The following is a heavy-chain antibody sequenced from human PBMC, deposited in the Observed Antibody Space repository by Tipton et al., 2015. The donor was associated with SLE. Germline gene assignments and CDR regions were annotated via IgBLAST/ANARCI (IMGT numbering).Heavy chain of an antibody. D-gene: IGHD3-22*01. CDR1: GGSISGHY. J-gene: IGHJ5*02. CDR3: ARSTRGGYDSSAGWFDP. Sequence: TLSLTCTVSGGSISGHYLSWIRQPPGKGLEWIGYIYYSGSTNYNPSLKSRVTISVDTSKNQFSLKLSSVTAADTAVYYCARSTRGGYDSSAGWFDPWGQGTLVTVSS. V-gene: IGHV4-59*11. CDR2: IYYSGST.